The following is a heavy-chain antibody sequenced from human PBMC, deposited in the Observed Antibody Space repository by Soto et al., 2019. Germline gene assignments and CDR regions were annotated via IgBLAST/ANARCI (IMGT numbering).Heavy chain of an antibody. D-gene: IGHD5-18*01. J-gene: IGHJ6*02. CDR2: IYPGDSDT. CDR1: GYSFTSYW. CDR3: ARQGYSDDLRGDYYGMDV. Sequence: PWEYLKISCNGPGYSFTSYWIGWVRQMPGKGLEWMGIIYPGDSDTRYSPSFQGQFTISADKSISTAYLQWSSLKASDTAMYYCARQGYSDDLRGDYYGMDVWGQGTTVTVSS. V-gene: IGHV5-51*01.